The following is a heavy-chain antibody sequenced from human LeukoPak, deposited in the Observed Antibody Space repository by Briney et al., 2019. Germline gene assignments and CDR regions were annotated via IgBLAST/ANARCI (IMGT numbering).Heavy chain of an antibody. D-gene: IGHD6-25*01. CDR1: GGSFSGCY. V-gene: IGHV4-34*01. CDR3: ARGAALSFDY. Sequence: SETLSLTCAVYGGSFSGCYWSWIRQPPGKGLEWIGEINHSGSTNYNPSLKSRVTISVDTSKNQFSLKLSSVTAADTAVYYCARGAALSFDYWGQGTLVTVSS. CDR2: INHSGST. J-gene: IGHJ4*02.